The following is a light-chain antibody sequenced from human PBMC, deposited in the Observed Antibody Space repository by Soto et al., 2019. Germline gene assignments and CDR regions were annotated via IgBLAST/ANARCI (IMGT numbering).Light chain of an antibody. V-gene: IGKV4-1*01. CDR1: RSLLSFSNNKNY. CDR3: QQYYGAPYT. J-gene: IGKJ2*01. CDR2: WAS. Sequence: DIVMTQSPDSLTVSLGERATINCRSSRSLLSFSNNKNYLSWYQRKPGQPPKLLIYWASTRESGVPDRFTGSGSGTDFTLTISSLQAEDVAFYYCQQYYGAPYTFGQGTNLEIK.